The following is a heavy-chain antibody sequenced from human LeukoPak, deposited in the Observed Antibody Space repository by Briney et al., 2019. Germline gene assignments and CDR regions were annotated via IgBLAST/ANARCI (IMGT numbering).Heavy chain of an antibody. V-gene: IGHV4-39*01. CDR3: ARLHYGGNYGYYYYYMDV. D-gene: IGHD4-23*01. CDR1: GGSISSSSYY. CDR2: IHYTGST. Sequence: PSETLPLTCTVSGGSISSSSYYWGWIRQPPGKGLEWIGSIHYTGSTYYNPSLKSRVTISVDTSKNKFSLKLSSVTAADTAVYYCARLHYGGNYGYYYYYMDVWGKGTTVTISS. J-gene: IGHJ6*03.